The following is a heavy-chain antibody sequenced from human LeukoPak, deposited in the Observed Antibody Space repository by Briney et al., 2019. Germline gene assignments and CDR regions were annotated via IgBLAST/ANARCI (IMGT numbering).Heavy chain of an antibody. CDR1: GGSISSYY. D-gene: IGHD6-13*01. CDR3: ARDALLYSSSWLKTYGMDV. V-gene: IGHV4-4*07. Sequence: SETLSLTCTASGGSISSYYWSWIRQPAGKGLEWIGRIYTSGSTNYNPSLKSRVTISVDTSKNQFSLKLSSVTAADTAVYYCARDALLYSSSWLKTYGMDVWGQGTTVTVSS. J-gene: IGHJ6*02. CDR2: IYTSGST.